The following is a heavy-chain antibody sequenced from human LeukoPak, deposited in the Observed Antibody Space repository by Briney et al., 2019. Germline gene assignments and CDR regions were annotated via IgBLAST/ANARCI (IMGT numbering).Heavy chain of an antibody. D-gene: IGHD6-19*01. J-gene: IGHJ4*02. Sequence: GGSLTLLCTASGFTFGDHAMRWLRQARGRGLEWLSHISGDGGSTFYADSVKGRFTISRDNSKNSLYLQMNSLRSDDTALYYCARESESSGWYDYWGQGTLVTVSS. CDR1: GFTFGDHA. CDR2: ISGDGGST. V-gene: IGHV3-43*02. CDR3: ARESESSGWYDY.